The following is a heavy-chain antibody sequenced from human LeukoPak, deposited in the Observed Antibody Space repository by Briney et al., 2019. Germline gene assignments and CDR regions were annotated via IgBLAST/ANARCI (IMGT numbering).Heavy chain of an antibody. V-gene: IGHV3-7*03. J-gene: IGHJ6*02. CDR3: ARNNGMDV. CDR2: VNRDGGET. Sequence: GGSLRLSCAASGFALSSHWMTWVRQVPGRGPEWVANVNRDGGETYYLDSVKGRFTISKDNAKNSLYLQMNSLRAEDTALYHCARNNGMDVWGQGTTVIVSS. CDR1: GFALSSHW.